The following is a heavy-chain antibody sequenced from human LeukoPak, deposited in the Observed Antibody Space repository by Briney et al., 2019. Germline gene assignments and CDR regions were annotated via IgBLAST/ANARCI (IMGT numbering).Heavy chain of an antibody. J-gene: IGHJ3*02. CDR3: ARAPQWLVRIDDAFDI. CDR2: IIPIFGTA. CDR1: GYTFTTYD. Sequence: SVKVSCKASGYTFTTYDINWVRQATGQGLEWMGGIIPIFGTANYAQKFQGRVTITADKSTSTAYMELSSLRSEDTAVYYCARAPQWLVRIDDAFDIWGQGTMVTVSS. V-gene: IGHV1-69*06. D-gene: IGHD6-19*01.